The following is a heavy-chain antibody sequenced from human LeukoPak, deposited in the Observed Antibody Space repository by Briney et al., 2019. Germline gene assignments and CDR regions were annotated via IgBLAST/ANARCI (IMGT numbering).Heavy chain of an antibody. CDR3: TSDEYYYGSGTFDP. D-gene: IGHD3-10*01. J-gene: IGHJ5*02. Sequence: PGGSLKLSCAASGFTFSGSAMHWVRQASGKGLEWVGRIRSKANSYATAYAASVKGRFTISRDDSKNTAYLQMNSLKTEDTAVYYRTSDEYYYGSGTFDPWGQGTLVTVSS. CDR1: GFTFSGSA. CDR2: IRSKANSYAT. V-gene: IGHV3-73*01.